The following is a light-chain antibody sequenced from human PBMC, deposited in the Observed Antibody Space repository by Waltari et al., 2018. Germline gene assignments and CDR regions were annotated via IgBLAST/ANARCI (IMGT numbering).Light chain of an antibody. CDR3: QQYHTPLT. CDR2: NTF. Sequence: EILLTQSPAFVSLSPGARVTLSCRASERVDTNYLAWYQQKPGQAPRLLIYNTFNRAAGVPNRFSGSGSGIDFTLTINKLEPGDFAVYFCQQYHTPLTFGGGTTVEIK. CDR1: ERVDTNY. V-gene: IGKV3D-20*02. J-gene: IGKJ4*01.